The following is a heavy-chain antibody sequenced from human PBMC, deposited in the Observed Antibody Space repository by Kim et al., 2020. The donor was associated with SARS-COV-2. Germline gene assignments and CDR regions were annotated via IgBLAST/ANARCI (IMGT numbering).Heavy chain of an antibody. Sequence: SVKVSCKASGFTFTSSAVQWVRQARGQRLEWIGWIVVGSGNTNYAQKFQERVTITRDMSTSTAYMELSSLRSEDTAVYYCAAGDIDYEFWSGYYYAKKKATYYYYGTDVWGQGTTVTVSS. CDR1: GFTFTSSA. V-gene: IGHV1-58*01. D-gene: IGHD3-3*01. CDR2: IVVGSGNT. J-gene: IGHJ6*02. CDR3: AAGDIDYEFWSGYYYAKKKATYYYYGTDV.